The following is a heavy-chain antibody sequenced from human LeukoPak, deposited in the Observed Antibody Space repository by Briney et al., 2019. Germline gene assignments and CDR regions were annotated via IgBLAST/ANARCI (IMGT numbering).Heavy chain of an antibody. D-gene: IGHD3-22*01. Sequence: GGSLRLSCAASGFTFSTYWMSWVRQAPGKGLEWVANIKEDGSEKYYGDSVKGRFTISRDNAKNSLYLEMNSLRVEDTAVYYCARESSGYQWGQGTLVTVSS. CDR3: ARESSGYQ. J-gene: IGHJ4*02. CDR1: GFTFSTYW. CDR2: IKEDGSEK. V-gene: IGHV3-7*01.